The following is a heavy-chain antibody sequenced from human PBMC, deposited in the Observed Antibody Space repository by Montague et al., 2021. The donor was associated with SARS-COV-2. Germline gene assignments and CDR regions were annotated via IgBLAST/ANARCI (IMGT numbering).Heavy chain of an antibody. CDR3: ARSYGTTVVTRAFDY. CDR2: IDWDDDK. CDR1: GFSLSTSGMC. Sequence: PALVKPTQTLTLTCTFSGFSLSTSGMCVSRIRQPPGKALEWLTLIDWDDDKYYSTSLKTRLTISKDTSKNQVALTMTNMDPVDTATYYCARSYGTTVVTRAFDYWGQGTLVTVSS. D-gene: IGHD4-23*01. V-gene: IGHV2-70*01. J-gene: IGHJ4*02.